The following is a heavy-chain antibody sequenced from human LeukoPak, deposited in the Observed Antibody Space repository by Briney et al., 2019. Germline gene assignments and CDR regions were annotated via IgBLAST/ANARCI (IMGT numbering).Heavy chain of an antibody. CDR2: ISPSSSSR. Sequence: GGSLRLSCVASGFAFSRSGMNWVRQAPGKGLEWLSCISPSSSSRHYADSMKGRLIISRDNAKNSLYLQMNSLTDEDTAVYYCARDRSSSWYGDYWGQGTLVTVSS. V-gene: IGHV3-48*02. J-gene: IGHJ4*02. D-gene: IGHD6-13*01. CDR1: GFAFSRSG. CDR3: ARDRSSSWYGDY.